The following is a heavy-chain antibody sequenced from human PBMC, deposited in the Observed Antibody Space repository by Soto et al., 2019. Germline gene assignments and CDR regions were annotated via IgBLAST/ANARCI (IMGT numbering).Heavy chain of an antibody. D-gene: IGHD5-12*01. CDR3: VAVDLGDY. Sequence: QVQLVQSGAEVKKPGASVKVSCKASGYTFTTYAMHWVRQAPGQRLEWMGWITGGNGDTKYLQQFQGRVTFTRDTSSRTAYMELSSLRSEDTAVNYCVAVDLGDYWGQGTQVTVSS. CDR1: GYTFTTYA. V-gene: IGHV1-3*01. J-gene: IGHJ4*02. CDR2: ITGGNGDT.